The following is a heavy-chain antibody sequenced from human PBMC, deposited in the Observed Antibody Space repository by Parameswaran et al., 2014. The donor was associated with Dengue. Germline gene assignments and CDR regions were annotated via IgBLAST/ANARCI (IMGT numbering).Heavy chain of an antibody. D-gene: IGHD5-24*01. J-gene: IGHJ3*02. Sequence: SWVRQAPGQGLEWMGRIIPILGIANYAQKFQGRVTITADKSTSTAYMELSSLRSEDTAVYYCAATEMATGAFDIWAKGQWS. CDR3: AATEMATGAFDI. CDR2: IIPILGIA. V-gene: IGHV1-69*02.